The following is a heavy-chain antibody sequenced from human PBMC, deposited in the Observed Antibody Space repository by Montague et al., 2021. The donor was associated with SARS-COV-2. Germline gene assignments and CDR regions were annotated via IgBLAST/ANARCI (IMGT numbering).Heavy chain of an antibody. D-gene: IGHD2-8*02. Sequence: SLRLSCAAAGFWSSNHGMNWVRQAPGKGLEWVSYISPTGSTIYYADSVKGRFTISRDNAKNALYLQMNSLRADDTSMYYCARDKSAVGVTYGDLNSWGQGTLVTVSS. V-gene: IGHV3-48*03. CDR2: ISPTGSTI. CDR1: GFWSSNHG. J-gene: IGHJ4*02. CDR3: ARDKSAVGVTYGDLNS.